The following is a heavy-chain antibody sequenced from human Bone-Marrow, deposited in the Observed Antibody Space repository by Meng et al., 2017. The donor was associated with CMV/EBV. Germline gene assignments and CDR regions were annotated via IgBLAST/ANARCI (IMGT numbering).Heavy chain of an antibody. CDR2: IYSFGRN. Sequence: SETLSLTCTVSGGSIRTGSYYWGWLRQPPGKGLEWIGSIYSFGRNYYNPSLKSRVTMSADASKNQFSLKLSSVTAADTAVYYCARGGGSYGWFDPWGQGTLVTVSS. V-gene: IGHV4-39*07. CDR1: GGSIRTGSYY. D-gene: IGHD1-26*01. CDR3: ARGGGSYGWFDP. J-gene: IGHJ5*02.